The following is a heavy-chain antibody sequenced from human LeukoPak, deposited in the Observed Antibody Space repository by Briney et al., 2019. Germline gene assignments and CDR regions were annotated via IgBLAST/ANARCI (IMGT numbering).Heavy chain of an antibody. CDR3: ARESCSSTSCYWNGGIGWFDP. J-gene: IGHJ5*02. V-gene: IGHV3-33*01. CDR2: IYYDGSNK. Sequence: GGSLRLSCAASGFTFSTYGMHWVRQAPGKGLEWVAVIYYDGSNKYYADSVKGRFTISRDNSKNTLYLQMNSLRAEDTAVYYCARESCSSTSCYWNGGIGWFDPWGQGTLVTVSS. CDR1: GFTFSTYG. D-gene: IGHD2-2*01.